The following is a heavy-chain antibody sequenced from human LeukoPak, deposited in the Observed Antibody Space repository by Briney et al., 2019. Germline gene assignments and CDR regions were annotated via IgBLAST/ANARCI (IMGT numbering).Heavy chain of an antibody. CDR2: IWSDGRNK. CDR1: GFSFSSYG. CDR3: AREVTNDAFDI. J-gene: IGHJ3*02. Sequence: GGSLRLSCAASGFSFSSYGMHWVRQAPGKRLEWVAVIWSDGRNKFYADSVKGRFTVSRDNSKNTLFLQMSSLRADDTALYYCAREVTNDAFDIWGQGTMVTVSS. V-gene: IGHV3-33*01. D-gene: IGHD4-17*01.